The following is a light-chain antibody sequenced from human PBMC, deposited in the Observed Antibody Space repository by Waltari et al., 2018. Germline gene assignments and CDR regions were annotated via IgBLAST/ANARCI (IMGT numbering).Light chain of an antibody. Sequence: DIQMTQSPSSLSASVGDRVTITCQASQDISNYLNWYQQKPGKAPKLLIYDASNLETGVPSRVSGSGSGTDFTFTISSLQPEDIATDYCQQYDNLPITFGQGTRLEIK. J-gene: IGKJ5*01. V-gene: IGKV1-33*01. CDR2: DAS. CDR3: QQYDNLPIT. CDR1: QDISNY.